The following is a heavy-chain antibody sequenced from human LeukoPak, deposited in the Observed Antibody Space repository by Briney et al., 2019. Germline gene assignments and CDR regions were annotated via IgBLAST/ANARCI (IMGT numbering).Heavy chain of an antibody. D-gene: IGHD5-24*01. CDR3: ARSADMGLQLTWLKY. Sequence: GGSLRLSCAASGFIFSSYTMNWVRQAPGKGLEWVSSISSSSSYIYYADSVKGRFTISRDDAKNPLYLQMNSLSAEDTPVYYCARSADMGLQLTWLKYWGQGILVTVSS. J-gene: IGHJ4*02. CDR1: GFIFSSYT. CDR2: ISSSSSYI. V-gene: IGHV3-21*01.